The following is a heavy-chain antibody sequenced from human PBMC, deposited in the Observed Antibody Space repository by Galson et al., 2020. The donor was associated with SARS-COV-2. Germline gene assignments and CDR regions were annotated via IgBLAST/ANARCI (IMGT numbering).Heavy chain of an antibody. CDR1: GGSFSGYY. J-gene: IGHJ4*02. Sequence: SETLSLTCAVYGGSFSGYYWSWIHQPPGKGLEWIGEINHSGSTNYNPSLKSRVTISVDTSKNQFSLKLSSVTAADTAVYYCARSLKWLALFDYWGQGTLVTVSS. CDR3: ARSLKWLALFDY. CDR2: INHSGST. V-gene: IGHV4-34*01. D-gene: IGHD6-19*01.